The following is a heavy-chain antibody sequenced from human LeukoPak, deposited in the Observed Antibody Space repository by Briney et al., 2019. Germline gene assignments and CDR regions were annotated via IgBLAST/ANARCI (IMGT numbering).Heavy chain of an antibody. CDR1: GYTFTSYG. D-gene: IGHD3-3*01. Sequence: ASVKVSCKASGYTFTSYGISWVRQAPGQGLEWMGWISAYNGNTNYAQKLQGRVTMTTDTSTSTAYMELRSLRSDDTAVYYCARVSPPPSYYDFWSGLNYYYYMDVWGKGTTVTVSS. V-gene: IGHV1-18*01. CDR2: ISAYNGNT. CDR3: ARVSPPPSYYDFWSGLNYYYYMDV. J-gene: IGHJ6*03.